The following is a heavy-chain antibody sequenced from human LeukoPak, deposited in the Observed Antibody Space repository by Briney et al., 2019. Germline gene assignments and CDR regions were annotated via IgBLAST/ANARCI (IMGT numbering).Heavy chain of an antibody. D-gene: IGHD5-18*01. V-gene: IGHV1-24*01. CDR3: ATGRSCGYVGGSNWFDP. CDR2: FDPEDGET. CDR1: GYTLTELS. Sequence: ASVKVSCKVSGYTLTELSMHWVRQAPGKGLEWMGGFDPEDGETIYAQKFQGRVTMTEDTSTDTAYMELSSLRSEDTAVYYCATGRSCGYVGGSNWFDPWGQRTLVTVSS. J-gene: IGHJ5*02.